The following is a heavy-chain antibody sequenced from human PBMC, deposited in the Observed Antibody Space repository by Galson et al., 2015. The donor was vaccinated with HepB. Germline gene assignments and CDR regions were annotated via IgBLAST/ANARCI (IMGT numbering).Heavy chain of an antibody. CDR2: ISHDESSK. CDR3: AKPYSSGWYAGFFDC. CDR1: GFTFSSYD. Sequence: SLRLPCAASGFTFSSYDMHWVRLAPGKGLEWVALISHDESSKYFADSVKGRFTISRDNSENTLYLQMNSLRAEDTAMYYCAKPYSSGWYAGFFDCWGQGTLVTVSS. D-gene: IGHD6-13*01. J-gene: IGHJ4*02. V-gene: IGHV3-30*18.